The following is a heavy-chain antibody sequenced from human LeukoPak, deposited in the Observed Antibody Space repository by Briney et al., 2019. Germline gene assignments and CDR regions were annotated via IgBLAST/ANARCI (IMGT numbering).Heavy chain of an antibody. CDR3: ARSTDYGGSFDY. CDR1: GYTFTSYY. J-gene: IGHJ4*02. V-gene: IGHV1-46*01. Sequence: ASVKVSCKASGYTFTSYYMHWVRHAPGQGLEWKGVINPSGGSASYAQKFQGRVTMTRDTSTNTVYMELSSLRSDDTAVYYCARSTDYGGSFDYWGQGTLVTVSS. D-gene: IGHD4-23*01. CDR2: INPSGGSA.